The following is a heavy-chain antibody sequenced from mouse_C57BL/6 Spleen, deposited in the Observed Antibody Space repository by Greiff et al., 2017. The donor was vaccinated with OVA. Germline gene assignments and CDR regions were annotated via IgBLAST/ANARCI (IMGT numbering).Heavy chain of an antibody. D-gene: IGHD1-1*01. J-gene: IGHJ1*03. CDR2: IDPEDGET. CDR1: GFNINDYD. V-gene: IGHV14-2*01. CDR3: ECSIYYYGSSWVWYFDV. Sequence: VQLQQSGAELVKPGASVKLSCTASGFNINDYDMHWVKQRTEQGLEWIGKIDPEDGETKYAPKFQGKATITADTSSNTAYLQLSSLTAEDTAVYYCECSIYYYGSSWVWYFDVWGTGTTVTVSS.